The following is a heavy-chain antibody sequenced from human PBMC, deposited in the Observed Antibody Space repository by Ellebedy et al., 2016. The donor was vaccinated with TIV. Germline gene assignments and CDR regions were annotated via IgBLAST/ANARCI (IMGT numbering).Heavy chain of an antibody. D-gene: IGHD3-10*01. J-gene: IGHJ5*01. V-gene: IGHV4-34*01. CDR1: GGSFSGYY. CDR2: INQDGYI. Sequence: MPSETLSLTCGVAGGSFSGYYWTWIRQSPGNGLEWIGEINQDGYIKYNPSLKSRVPISVVTSKHEISLQLTSVIAADTAVYYCARYGYDSGSYALESWGQGTLVTVSS. CDR3: ARYGYDSGSYALES.